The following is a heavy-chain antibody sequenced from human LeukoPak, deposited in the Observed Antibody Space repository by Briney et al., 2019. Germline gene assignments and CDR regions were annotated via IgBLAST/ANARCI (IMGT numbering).Heavy chain of an antibody. V-gene: IGHV1-8*01. D-gene: IGHD1-26*01. CDR1: GYTFTSYD. J-gene: IGHJ3*02. CDR2: MNPNSGNT. CDR3: ARWVGARDAFDI. Sequence: ASVKVSCKASGYTFTSYDINWVRQATGQGLEWMGWMNPNSGNTGYAQKFQGRVTMTRNTSISTAYMELSSLRSEDTAVYYCARWVGARDAFDIWGQGTMVTVSS.